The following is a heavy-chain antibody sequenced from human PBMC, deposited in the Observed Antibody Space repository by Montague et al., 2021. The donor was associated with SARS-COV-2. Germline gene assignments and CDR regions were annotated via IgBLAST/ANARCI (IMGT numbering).Heavy chain of an antibody. CDR3: ARLPLVSSWSRAAGYYYYGMDV. CDR2: ISYTGST. CDR1: GGSISRSTSS. V-gene: IGHV4-39*01. J-gene: IGHJ6*02. D-gene: IGHD6-13*01. Sequence: SETLSLTCTVSGGSISRSTSSWAWIRQPPGKGLEWIGSISYTGSTYYNPSLKGRATISVDTSRNQFSLRLSSVTAVDTSAYYCARLPLVSSWSRAAGYYYYGMDVWGQGTTVTVSS.